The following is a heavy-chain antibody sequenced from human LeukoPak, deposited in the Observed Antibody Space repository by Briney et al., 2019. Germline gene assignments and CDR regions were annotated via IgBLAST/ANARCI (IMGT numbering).Heavy chain of an antibody. CDR3: VKGRLYSSSWAFDY. D-gene: IGHD6-13*01. V-gene: IGHV3-30*18. CDR1: GFTFTGHS. J-gene: IGHJ4*02. CDR2: VSHDEKTI. Sequence: PGRSLRLSCVASGFTFTGHSMHWVRQAPGKGLEWISVVSHDEKTIFYADSLKGRFTVSRDNSKNTVYLQMNSLRAEDTAVYYCVKGRLYSSSWAFDYWGQGTLVTVSS.